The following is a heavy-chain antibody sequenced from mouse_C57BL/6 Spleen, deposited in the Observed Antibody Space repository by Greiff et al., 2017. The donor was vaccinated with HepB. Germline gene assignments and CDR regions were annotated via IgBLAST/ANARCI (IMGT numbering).Heavy chain of an antibody. Sequence: EVMLVESGGGLVKPGGSLKLSCAASGFTFSSYTMSWVRQTPEKRLEWVATLSGGGGNTYYPDSVKGRFTISRDNAKNTLYLQMISLRSEDTALYYCARHFSYSNYFDYWGQGTTLTVSS. CDR2: LSGGGGNT. D-gene: IGHD2-5*01. V-gene: IGHV5-9*01. J-gene: IGHJ2*01. CDR1: GFTFSSYT. CDR3: ARHFSYSNYFDY.